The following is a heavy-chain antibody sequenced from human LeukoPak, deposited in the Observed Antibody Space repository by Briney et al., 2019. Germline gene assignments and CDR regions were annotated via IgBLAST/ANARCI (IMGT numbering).Heavy chain of an antibody. Sequence: ASVKVSCKASGGTFSSYAISWVRQAPGQGLEWMGAIIPIFGTANYAQKFQGRVTITADESTSTAYMELSSLRSEDTAVYYCARGRYDSSGYYDYWGQGTLVTVSS. CDR1: GGTFSSYA. CDR3: ARGRYDSSGYYDY. CDR2: IIPIFGTA. V-gene: IGHV1-69*13. J-gene: IGHJ4*02. D-gene: IGHD3-22*01.